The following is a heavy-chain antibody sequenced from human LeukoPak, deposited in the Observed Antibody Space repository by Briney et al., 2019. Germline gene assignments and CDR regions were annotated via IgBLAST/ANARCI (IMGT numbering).Heavy chain of an antibody. J-gene: IGHJ3*02. CDR3: TTAPSSGWYNAFDI. V-gene: IGHV3-15*01. CDR2: IKSKTYGGPT. CDR1: GFTFSNAW. D-gene: IGHD6-19*01. Sequence: GGSLRLSCAASGFTFSNAWMSWVRQAPGKGLEWVGRIKSKTYGGPTDYAAPVKGRFTISRDDSKNTLYLQMNSLKTEDTAVYYCTTAPSSGWYNAFDIWGQGTMVTVSS.